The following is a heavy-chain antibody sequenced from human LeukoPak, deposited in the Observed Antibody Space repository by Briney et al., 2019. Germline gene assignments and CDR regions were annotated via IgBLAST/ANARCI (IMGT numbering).Heavy chain of an antibody. CDR2: INHSGST. D-gene: IGHD2-8*01. V-gene: IGHV4-34*01. Sequence: PSETLSLTCAVYGGSFSGYYWSWIRQPPGKGLEWIGEINHSGSTNYNPSLKSRVTISVDTSKNQFSLKLSSVTAADTAMYYCAREGDKYANWFDTWGQGTLVTVSS. CDR3: AREGDKYANWFDT. CDR1: GGSFSGYY. J-gene: IGHJ5*02.